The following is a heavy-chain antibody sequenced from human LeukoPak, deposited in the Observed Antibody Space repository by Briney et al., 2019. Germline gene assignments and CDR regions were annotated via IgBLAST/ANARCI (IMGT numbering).Heavy chain of an antibody. Sequence: GGSLRLSCAASGFTLSHYWMHWVRQAPGKGPVWVSRINSDGSSTSYADSVKGRSTISRDNAKNTLYLQMNSLRVEDTAVYYCARRYGGYWASDIWGQGTMVTVSS. V-gene: IGHV3-74*01. CDR3: ARRYGGYWASDI. D-gene: IGHD2-21*01. CDR2: INSDGSST. CDR1: GFTLSHYW. J-gene: IGHJ3*02.